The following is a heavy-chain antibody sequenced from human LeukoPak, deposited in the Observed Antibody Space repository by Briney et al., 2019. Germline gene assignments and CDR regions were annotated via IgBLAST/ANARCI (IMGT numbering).Heavy chain of an antibody. Sequence: GGSLRLSCAASGFTFDDYTIHWVRQAPGEGLEWGSLISWDGGSTYYADSVKGRFTISRDNSKNSLYLQMTSLRTEDTALYYCAKGSTVTTSGGYLDVWGKGTTVTVSS. CDR1: GFTFDDYT. D-gene: IGHD4-17*01. V-gene: IGHV3-43*01. J-gene: IGHJ6*04. CDR2: ISWDGGST. CDR3: AKGSTVTTSGGYLDV.